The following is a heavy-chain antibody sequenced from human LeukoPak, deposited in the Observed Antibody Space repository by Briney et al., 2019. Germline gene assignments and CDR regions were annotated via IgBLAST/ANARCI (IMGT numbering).Heavy chain of an antibody. J-gene: IGHJ4*02. V-gene: IGHV1-24*01. D-gene: IGHD2-8*01. CDR3: ATVMGFLGSLDY. Sequence: ASVKVSCKVSGYTLTELSMHWVRQAPGTGLEWMGGFDPEDGETIYAQKFQGRVTMTEDTSTDTPYMELSSLRSEDTAVYYCATVMGFLGSLDYWGQGTLVTVSS. CDR2: FDPEDGET. CDR1: GYTLTELS.